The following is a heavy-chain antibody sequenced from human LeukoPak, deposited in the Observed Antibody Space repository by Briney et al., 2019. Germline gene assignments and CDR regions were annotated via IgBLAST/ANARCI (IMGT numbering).Heavy chain of an antibody. D-gene: IGHD5-12*01. J-gene: IGHJ4*02. CDR3: ARVVNGYVADYFGY. V-gene: IGHV4-59*11. CDR2: IFYSGST. CDR1: GGSISSHF. Sequence: SETLSLTCTVSGGSISSHFWSWIRQPPGKGLEWIGYIFYSGSTNYNPSLKSRVTMSVDTSKNQFSLKVSSVTAADTAVYYCARVVNGYVADYFGYWGQGTLVTVSS.